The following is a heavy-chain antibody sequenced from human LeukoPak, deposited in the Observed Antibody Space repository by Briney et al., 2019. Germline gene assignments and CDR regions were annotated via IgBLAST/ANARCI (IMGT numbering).Heavy chain of an antibody. CDR1: GFTLSNAW. V-gene: IGHV3-74*01. CDR3: ARARVGTTSLSLDP. CDR2: ISNDGTIS. Sequence: GGSLRLSCAASGFTLSNAWMSWVRQAPGEGLVWVSYISNDGTISNYADSVKGRFTISRDNAQNMLYLQMNSLRVEDTAVYYCARARVGTTSLSLDPWGQGTLVTVSS. D-gene: IGHD1/OR15-1a*01. J-gene: IGHJ5*02.